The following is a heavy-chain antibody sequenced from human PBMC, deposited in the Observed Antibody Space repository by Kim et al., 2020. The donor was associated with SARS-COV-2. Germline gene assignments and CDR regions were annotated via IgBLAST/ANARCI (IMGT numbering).Heavy chain of an antibody. CDR2: ST. J-gene: IGHJ5*02. CDR3: ARESSRGFDP. Sequence: STYYADSVKGRFTISRDNYKKTLYLQMNSLRAEDKAVYYCARESSRGFDPWGQGTLVTVSS. D-gene: IGHD6-13*01. V-gene: IGHV3-53*01.